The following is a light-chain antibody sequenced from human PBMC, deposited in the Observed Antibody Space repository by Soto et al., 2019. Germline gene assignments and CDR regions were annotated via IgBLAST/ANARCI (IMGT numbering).Light chain of an antibody. Sequence: QSVLTQPPSASGAPGQTVTISCSGRSSNIGSNYVYWYQQLPETAPRLLLYRADQRPSGIPDRVSGSKSGTSASLAISGLRSEDEADYYCAAWDDTLSGLVFGGGTKLTVL. V-gene: IGLV1-47*01. CDR1: SSNIGSNY. CDR2: RAD. CDR3: AAWDDTLSGLV. J-gene: IGLJ2*01.